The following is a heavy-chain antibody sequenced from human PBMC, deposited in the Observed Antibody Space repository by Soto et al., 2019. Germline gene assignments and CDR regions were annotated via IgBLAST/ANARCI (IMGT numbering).Heavy chain of an antibody. CDR3: AIGGYSGYDSGNPFIDY. CDR2: FDPEDGET. V-gene: IGHV1-24*01. D-gene: IGHD5-12*01. Sequence: ASVKVSCKVSGHTLTELSMHWVRQAPGKGLEWMGGFDPEDGETIYAQKFQGRVTMTEDTSTDTAYMELSSLRSEDTAVYYCAIGGYSGYDSGNPFIDYWGQGTLVTVSS. CDR1: GHTLTELS. J-gene: IGHJ4*02.